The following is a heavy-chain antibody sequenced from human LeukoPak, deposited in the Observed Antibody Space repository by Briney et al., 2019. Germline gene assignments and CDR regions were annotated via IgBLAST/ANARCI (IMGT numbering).Heavy chain of an antibody. Sequence: SETRSLTCAVYGGSFSGYYWSWIRQPPGKGLEWIGEINHSGSTNYNPSLKSRVTISVDTSKNQFSLKLSSVTAADTAVYYCARDEYSSSSFDPWGQGTLVTVSS. CDR3: ARDEYSSSSFDP. CDR1: GGSFSGYY. CDR2: INHSGST. J-gene: IGHJ5*02. V-gene: IGHV4-34*01. D-gene: IGHD6-6*01.